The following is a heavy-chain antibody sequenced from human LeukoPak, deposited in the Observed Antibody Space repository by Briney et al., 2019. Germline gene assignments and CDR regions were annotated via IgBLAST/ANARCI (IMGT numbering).Heavy chain of an antibody. V-gene: IGHV3-23*01. J-gene: IGHJ4*02. D-gene: IGHD2-21*02. CDR2: ISSSGGST. CDR3: AKCGSYCFYDY. CDR1: GFTVSSNY. Sequence: GGSLRLSCAASGFTVSSNYMSWVRQAPGKGLEWVSAISSSGGSTYYADSVKGRFTISRDNSKNIMYLQMNSLRVEDTAVYYCAKCGSYCFYDYWGQGTLATVSS.